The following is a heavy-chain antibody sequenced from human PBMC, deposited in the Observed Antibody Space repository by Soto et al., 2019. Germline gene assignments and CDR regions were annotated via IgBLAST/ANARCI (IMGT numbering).Heavy chain of an antibody. J-gene: IGHJ6*02. CDR1: GYTFTRYG. CDR3: AKNGQLPYYYYAMDV. V-gene: IGHV1-18*01. Sequence: QGQLVQSGPEVKKPGASVTVSCKASGYTFTRYGISWVRQAPGQGLEWMGWISGYNGDTNYAQKVQGRVTMTIDTSTSTAYKKLRSLTSDDTAIYYCAKNGQLPYYYYAMDVWGQGTTVTVSS. CDR2: ISGYNGDT. D-gene: IGHD1-1*01.